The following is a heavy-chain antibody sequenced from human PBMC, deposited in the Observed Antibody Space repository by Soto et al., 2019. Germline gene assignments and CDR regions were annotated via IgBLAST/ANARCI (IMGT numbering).Heavy chain of an antibody. CDR3: ACRGGDRGYFDY. J-gene: IGHJ4*02. CDR1: GFTFSSYG. D-gene: IGHD3-10*01. Sequence: QVQLVESGGGVVQPGRSLRLSCAASGFTFSSYGMHWVRQAPGKGLEWVAVIWYDGSNKYYADSVKGRFTISRDNSKNTLYLQMNSLRAEDTAVYYCACRGGDRGYFDYWGQGTLVTVSS. V-gene: IGHV3-33*01. CDR2: IWYDGSNK.